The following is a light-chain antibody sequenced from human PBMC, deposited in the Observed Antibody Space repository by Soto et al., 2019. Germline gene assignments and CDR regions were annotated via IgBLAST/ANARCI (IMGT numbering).Light chain of an antibody. J-gene: IGLJ1*01. CDR3: AAWDDSLSGRYV. V-gene: IGLV1-47*01. Sequence: QSVLTQTPSASGTPGQRVTISCSGSSSNIGSNYVYWYQQLPGTAPKLLIHRNNQRPSGVPDRFSGSKSGTSASLAISGLRSEDKADYYCAAWDDSLSGRYVFGTGTKVTVL. CDR2: RNN. CDR1: SSNIGSNY.